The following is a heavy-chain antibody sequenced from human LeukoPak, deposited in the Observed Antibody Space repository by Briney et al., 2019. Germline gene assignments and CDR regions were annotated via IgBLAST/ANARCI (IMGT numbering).Heavy chain of an antibody. D-gene: IGHD3-22*01. CDR3: AREDYYDSPFDP. J-gene: IGHJ5*02. CDR2: IKEDGSEK. Sequence: PGGSLRLSCAASGFTLSSYWMTWVRQAPGKGLEWVASIKEDGSEKYYVDSVKGRFTISRDNAKNTLYLQMNSLRAEDTAVYYCAREDYYDSPFDPWGQGTLVTVSS. V-gene: IGHV3-7*01. CDR1: GFTLSSYW.